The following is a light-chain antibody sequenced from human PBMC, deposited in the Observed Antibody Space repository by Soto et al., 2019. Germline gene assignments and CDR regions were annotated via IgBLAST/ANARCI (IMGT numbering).Light chain of an antibody. Sequence: DIQMTHSPSTLSGSVGDRVTITCRASQTISSWLAWYQQKQGKAPKLLIYKASTLKSGVLSRFSGSGSGTDLTLTISSLQPEDFGTYYCKQTYSTFVSFGGGTKGDI. CDR3: KQTYSTFVS. CDR2: KAS. V-gene: IGKV1-5*03. CDR1: QTISSW. J-gene: IGKJ4*01.